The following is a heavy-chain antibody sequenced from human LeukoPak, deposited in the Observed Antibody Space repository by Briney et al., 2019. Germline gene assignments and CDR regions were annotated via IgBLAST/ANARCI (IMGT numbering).Heavy chain of an antibody. V-gene: IGHV3-7*04. CDR3: ARPTAVTLVDAFNI. CDR2: IKQDGTEK. Sequence: GGSLRLSCAAAGFNFSSYWMTWVRQAPGKGLEWVANIKQDGTEKYCVDFVKGRFTISRDNAKNSLYLQMNSLRDVDTAVYFCARPTAVTLVDAFNIWGLGTMVTVSS. D-gene: IGHD4-17*01. CDR1: GFNFSSYW. J-gene: IGHJ3*02.